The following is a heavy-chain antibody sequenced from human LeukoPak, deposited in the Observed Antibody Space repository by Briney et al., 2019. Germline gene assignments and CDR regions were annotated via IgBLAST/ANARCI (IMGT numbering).Heavy chain of an antibody. J-gene: IGHJ4*02. CDR2: INHSGST. V-gene: IGHV4-34*01. Sequence: PSETLSLTCAVYGGSFSGYYWSWIRQPPGKGLEWIGEINHSGSTNYNPSLKSRVIISVDTSKNQFSLKLSSVTAADTAVYYCAISLNYYDSSGYYFRVFDYWGQGTLVTVSS. CDR1: GGSFSGYY. D-gene: IGHD3-22*01. CDR3: AISLNYYDSSGYYFRVFDY.